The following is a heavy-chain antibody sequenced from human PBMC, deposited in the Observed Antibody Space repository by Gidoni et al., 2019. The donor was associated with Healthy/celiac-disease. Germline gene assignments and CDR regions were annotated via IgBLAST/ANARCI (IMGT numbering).Heavy chain of an antibody. D-gene: IGHD3-3*01. CDR2: IYYSGST. Sequence: QLQLQESGPGLVKPSETLSLTCTVSGGSISSSSYYWGWIRQPPGQGLEWIGSIYYSGSTYYNPSLKSRVTISVDTSKNQFSLKLSSVTAADTAVYYCARTPSGYTNYYYYYYMDVWGKGTTVTVSS. CDR1: GGSISSSSYY. CDR3: ARTPSGYTNYYYYYYMDV. J-gene: IGHJ6*03. V-gene: IGHV4-39*01.